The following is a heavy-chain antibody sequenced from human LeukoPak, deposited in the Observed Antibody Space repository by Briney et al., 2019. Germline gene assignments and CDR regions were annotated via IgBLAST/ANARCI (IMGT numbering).Heavy chain of an antibody. V-gene: IGHV1-69*04. J-gene: IGHJ4*02. Sequence: GASVKVSCKASGGTFSSYAISWVRPAPGQGVEWMGRIIPILAIANYAQNFQGRVTMTADKYTNTAYMELSSLRSEGTAVYYCATTVTPGHSDYWGQGTLVTVSS. CDR1: GGTFSSYA. CDR3: ATTVTPGHSDY. CDR2: IIPILAIA. D-gene: IGHD4-11*01.